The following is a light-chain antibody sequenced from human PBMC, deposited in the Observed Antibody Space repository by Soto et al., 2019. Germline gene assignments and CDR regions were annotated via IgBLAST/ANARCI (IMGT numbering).Light chain of an antibody. CDR3: QSADSSDGFRGV. V-gene: IGLV3-25*02. CDR1: ALPKQY. CDR2: KDS. Sequence: SYELTQSPSVSVSPGQTATITCSGDALPKQYAYWYQQKPGQAPVLVIYKDSTRPSGIPERFSGSSSGTTVTLTISGVQAEDEADYYCQSADSSDGFRGVFGTGTKLTVL. J-gene: IGLJ1*01.